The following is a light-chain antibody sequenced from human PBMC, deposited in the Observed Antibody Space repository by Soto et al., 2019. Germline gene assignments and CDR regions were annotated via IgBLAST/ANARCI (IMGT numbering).Light chain of an antibody. V-gene: IGKV3-11*01. CDR2: DAS. J-gene: IGKJ5*01. CDR1: QSVSSY. CDR3: QQRRKRPPELT. Sequence: EIVMTQSPATLSLSPGDRATLSCRASQSVSSYLAWYQQKPGQAPRLLIYDASNRATGIPARFSGSGSGTDFNLTISSREPEDFAVYYCQQRRKRPPELTFGQGTRLEIK.